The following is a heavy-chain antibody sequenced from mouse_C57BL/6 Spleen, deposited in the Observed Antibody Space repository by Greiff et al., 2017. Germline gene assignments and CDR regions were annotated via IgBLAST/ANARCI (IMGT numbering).Heavy chain of an antibody. Sequence: DVQLQESGAELVRPGASVKLSCTASGFNIKDDYMHWVKQRPEQGLEWIGWIDPENGDTEYASKFQGKATITADTSSNTAYLQLRSLTSEDTAVYYCTTKGWLLLWGQGTLVTVSA. D-gene: IGHD2-3*01. J-gene: IGHJ3*01. CDR1: GFNIKDDY. V-gene: IGHV14-4*01. CDR3: TTKGWLLL. CDR2: IDPENGDT.